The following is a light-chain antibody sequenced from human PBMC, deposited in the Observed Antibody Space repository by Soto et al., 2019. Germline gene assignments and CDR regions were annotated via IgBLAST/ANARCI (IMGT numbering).Light chain of an antibody. CDR2: EGS. Sequence: QSALTQPASVSGSPGQSITISCTGTSSDVGSNNLVSWYQQHPGKAPKLMIYEGSKRPSGVSNRFSGSKSGNTASLTISGLQAEDEADYYCCSYASSSTFWVFSGGTKLTVL. V-gene: IGLV2-23*03. J-gene: IGLJ3*02. CDR3: CSYASSSTFWV. CDR1: SSDVGSNNL.